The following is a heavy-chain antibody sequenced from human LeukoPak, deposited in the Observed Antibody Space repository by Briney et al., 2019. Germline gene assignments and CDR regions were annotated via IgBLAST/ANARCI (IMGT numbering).Heavy chain of an antibody. CDR3: ARLRDRSSPGDFDF. CDR2: MNYKSGGT. Sequence: ASVQVPCNASGYTFFGNYLLRVRHPPPQGLEWLSLMNYKSGGTNYLQKFQGRVTMTGDTSISTAYMEVNRLKSDDTAVYCCARLRDRSSPGDFDFWGQGTLVSVSS. V-gene: IGHV1-2*02. D-gene: IGHD6-6*01. J-gene: IGHJ4*02. CDR1: GYTFFGNY.